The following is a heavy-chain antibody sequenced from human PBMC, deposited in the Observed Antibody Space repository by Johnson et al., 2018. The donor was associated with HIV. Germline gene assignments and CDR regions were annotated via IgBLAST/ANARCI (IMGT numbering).Heavy chain of an antibody. J-gene: IGHJ3*02. Sequence: QVQLVESGGGLVQPGGSLRLSCAASGFTFSSYGMHWVRQAPGKGLEWVSGIYSGGRTYYADSVKGRFTISRDNSKNTLYLQMNSLRAEDTAVYYCAKDRGGGSYHDAFDIWGQGTMVTVSS. CDR1: GFTFSSYG. D-gene: IGHD1-26*01. CDR2: IYSGGRT. CDR3: AKDRGGGSYHDAFDI. V-gene: IGHV3-NL1*01.